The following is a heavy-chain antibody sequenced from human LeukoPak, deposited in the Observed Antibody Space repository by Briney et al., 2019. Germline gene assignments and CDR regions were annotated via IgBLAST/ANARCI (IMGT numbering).Heavy chain of an antibody. J-gene: IGHJ4*02. Sequence: PGGSLRLSCAASGVIVSSNYMTWVRQTPGKGLEWVSLIYSDGSPSYADSVKGRFAISGDNSINTLYLQMNNLRAEDTAVYYCARGLPGFSWGQGTLVTVSS. V-gene: IGHV3-66*01. D-gene: IGHD2-21*01. CDR1: GVIVSSNY. CDR2: IYSDGSP. CDR3: ARGLPGFS.